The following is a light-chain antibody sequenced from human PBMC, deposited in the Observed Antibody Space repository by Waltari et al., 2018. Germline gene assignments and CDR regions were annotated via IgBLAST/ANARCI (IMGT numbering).Light chain of an antibody. CDR3: QQRSNRLLS. CDR1: ESVSNY. V-gene: IGKV3-11*01. CDR2: DAA. J-gene: IGKJ4*01. Sequence: EIVLTQSHATLSLSPGERATLFCRASESVSNYLAWYQQIPGQAPRLLIYDAANRATGIPARFSGSGSGTDFALTISSLEAEDFAVYYCQQRSNRLLSFGGGTKVEIK.